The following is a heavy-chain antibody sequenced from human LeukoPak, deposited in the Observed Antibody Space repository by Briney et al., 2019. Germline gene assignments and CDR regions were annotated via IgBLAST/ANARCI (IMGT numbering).Heavy chain of an antibody. CDR2: INPDGSGT. V-gene: IGHV3-74*01. D-gene: IGHD3-10*01. CDR1: GFTFSTYW. J-gene: IGHJ4*02. CDR3: ARDSGSGSYSGY. Sequence: AGGSLRLSCAASGFTFSTYWMHWVRQGPGKGLVWVSRINPDGSGTSHADSEKGRFTISRDNAKNTLYLQMNSLRAEDTAVYYCARDSGSGSYSGYWGLGTLVTVSS.